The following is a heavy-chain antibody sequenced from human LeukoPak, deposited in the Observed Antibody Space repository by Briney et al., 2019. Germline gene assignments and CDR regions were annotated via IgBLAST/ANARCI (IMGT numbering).Heavy chain of an antibody. J-gene: IGHJ4*02. Sequence: GASLKISFKGSGYRFTSYWIGWVRPMPGKGLEWMGIIYPGDSDTRYSPSFQGQVTISADKSISTACLQWSSLKASDTAMYYCARLFKKTYYDILAGYYAAFDYWGQGTLVTVSS. CDR1: GYRFTSYW. V-gene: IGHV5-51*01. CDR3: ARLFKKTYYDILAGYYAAFDY. CDR2: IYPGDSDT. D-gene: IGHD3-9*01.